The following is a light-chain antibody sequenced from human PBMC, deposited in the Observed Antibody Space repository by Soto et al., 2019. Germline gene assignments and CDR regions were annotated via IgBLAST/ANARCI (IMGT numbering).Light chain of an antibody. CDR2: GAS. V-gene: IGKV3-15*01. J-gene: IGKJ1*01. CDR3: QQYDDWPPWT. CDR1: QSVSSN. Sequence: VMTQSPATLSVSPGEGVTLSCTASQSVSSNLAWYQQKPGQAPRLLIYGASTRAAGVPGRFSGSGSGTDFTLTISSLQSEDFAVYYCQQYDDWPPWTFGQGTKVEV.